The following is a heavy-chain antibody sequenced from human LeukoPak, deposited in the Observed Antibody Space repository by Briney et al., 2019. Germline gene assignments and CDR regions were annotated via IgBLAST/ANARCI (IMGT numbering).Heavy chain of an antibody. Sequence: KTGGSLRLXCAASGFTFSSYSMNWVRQAPGKGLEWVSSISSSSSYIYYADSVKGRFTISRDNAKNSLYLQMNSLRAEDTAVYYCARGFFDYVWGSYRSISFDYWGQGTLVTVSS. J-gene: IGHJ4*02. CDR1: GFTFSSYS. CDR3: ARGFFDYVWGSYRSISFDY. CDR2: ISSSSSYI. V-gene: IGHV3-21*01. D-gene: IGHD3-16*02.